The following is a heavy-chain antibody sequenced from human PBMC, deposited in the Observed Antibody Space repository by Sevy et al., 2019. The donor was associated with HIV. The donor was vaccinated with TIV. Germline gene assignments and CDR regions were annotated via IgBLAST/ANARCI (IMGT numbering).Heavy chain of an antibody. J-gene: IGHJ6*02. Sequence: SETLSLTCAVYGGSFSGYYWSWIRQPPGKGLEWIGEINHSGSTNYNPALKNRFTISVDTSKNQFSLKLSSVTAAETAVYYWARVRFFRYGMDVWGQGTTVTVSS. CDR3: ARVRFFRYGMDV. CDR2: INHSGST. D-gene: IGHD3-3*01. CDR1: GGSFSGYY. V-gene: IGHV4-34*01.